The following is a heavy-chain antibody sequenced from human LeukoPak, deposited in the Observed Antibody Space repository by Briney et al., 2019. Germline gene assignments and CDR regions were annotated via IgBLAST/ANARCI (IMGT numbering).Heavy chain of an antibody. J-gene: IGHJ4*02. D-gene: IGHD5-18*01. V-gene: IGHV3-72*01. Sequence: GGSLRLSCAASGFTFSDHFMDWVRQAPGKGLEWVGRIRNKADSYTTEYAASVKGRFTISRDDSKNSLYLKMNSLKTEDTAVYYCARIEDRGYSYGHYDFWGQGTLVTVSS. CDR3: ARIEDRGYSYGHYDF. CDR2: IRNKADSYTT. CDR1: GFTFSDHF.